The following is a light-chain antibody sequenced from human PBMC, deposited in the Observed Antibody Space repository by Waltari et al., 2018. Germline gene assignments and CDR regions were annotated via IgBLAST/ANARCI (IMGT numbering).Light chain of an antibody. CDR3: QQYNNWPPLT. CDR1: QRVSSN. V-gene: IGKV3-15*01. J-gene: IGKJ4*01. Sequence: EIVMTQSPATLSMSPGERATLSCRASQRVSSNLAWYQQKPGQAPRLLIYGASTRATGIPARFSGSGSGTEFTLTISSLQSEDFAVYYCQQYNNWPPLTFGGGTKVGIK. CDR2: GAS.